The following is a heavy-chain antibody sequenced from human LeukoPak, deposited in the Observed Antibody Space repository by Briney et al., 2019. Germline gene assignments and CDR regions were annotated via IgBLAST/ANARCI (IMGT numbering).Heavy chain of an antibody. CDR3: ARVLETDCSGGSCYSGLDY. CDR1: GFTFSRYN. J-gene: IGHJ4*02. V-gene: IGHV3-21*01. CDR2: ISRTGNYI. Sequence: GGSLRLSCAASGFTFSRYNMNWVRQAPGKGLEWVSSISRTGNYIYYADSVKGRFTISRDNAQNSLFLQMNSLRVEDTAVYYCARVLETDCSGGSCYSGLDYWGQGTLVTVSS. D-gene: IGHD2-15*01.